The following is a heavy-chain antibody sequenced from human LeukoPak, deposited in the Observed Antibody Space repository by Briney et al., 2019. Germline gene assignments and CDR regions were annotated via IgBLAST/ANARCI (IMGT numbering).Heavy chain of an antibody. CDR1: GFTFSSYS. Sequence: GGSLRLSCAASGFTFSSYSMNWVRQAPGKGLEWVSYISSSSSTIYYADSVKGRFTISRDNAKNSLYLQMNSLRAEDTAVYYCARSWSSGWYEVLAAGGAFDYWGQGTLVTVSS. CDR3: ARSWSSGWYEVLAAGGAFDY. J-gene: IGHJ4*02. CDR2: ISSSSSTI. V-gene: IGHV3-48*01. D-gene: IGHD6-19*01.